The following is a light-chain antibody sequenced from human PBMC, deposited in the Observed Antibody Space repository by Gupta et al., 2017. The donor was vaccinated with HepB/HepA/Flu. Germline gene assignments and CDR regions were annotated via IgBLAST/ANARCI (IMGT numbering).Light chain of an antibody. CDR2: AAF. CDR1: QDVSNW. V-gene: IGKV1D-12*01. J-gene: IGKJ4*01. Sequence: DILLTQSPSSVSASVGDRVTITCRASQDVSNWLAWFQQKPGKAPKLLIYAAFSLQSGVPSRFSESGSGTEYTLTISSLEPKDFATYYCKQANIFPLTFGGGTKVEIK. CDR3: KQANIFPLT.